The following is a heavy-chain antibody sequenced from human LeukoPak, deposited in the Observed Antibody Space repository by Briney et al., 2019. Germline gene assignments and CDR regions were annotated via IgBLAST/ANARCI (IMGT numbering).Heavy chain of an antibody. Sequence: SGGSLRLSCAASGFTFSSYAMHWVRQAQGKGLEWVAVISYDGSNKYYADSVKGRFTISRDNSKNTLYLQMNSLRAEDTAVYYCARETTEDYYMDVWGKGTTVTVSS. CDR1: GFTFSSYA. CDR2: ISYDGSNK. J-gene: IGHJ6*03. V-gene: IGHV3-30*04. D-gene: IGHD4-17*01. CDR3: ARETTEDYYMDV.